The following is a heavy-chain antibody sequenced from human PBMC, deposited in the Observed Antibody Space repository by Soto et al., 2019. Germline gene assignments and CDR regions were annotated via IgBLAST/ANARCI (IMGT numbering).Heavy chain of an antibody. CDR2: INPNSGGT. V-gene: IGHV1-2*02. Sequence: GASVKVSCKASGYTFTGYYMHWVRQAPGQGLEWMGWINPNSGGTNYAQKFQGRVTMTRDTSISTAYMELSRLRSDDAAVYYCARKGAVAGSARYYYYNIDVWGQGTAVTVSS. J-gene: IGHJ6*02. CDR3: ARKGAVAGSARYYYYNIDV. D-gene: IGHD6-19*01. CDR1: GYTFTGYY.